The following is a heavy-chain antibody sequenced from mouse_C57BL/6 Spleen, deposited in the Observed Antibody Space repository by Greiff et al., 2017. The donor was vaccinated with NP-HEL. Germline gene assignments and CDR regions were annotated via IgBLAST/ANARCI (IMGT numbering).Heavy chain of an antibody. D-gene: IGHD4-1*01. CDR1: GYTFTDYE. V-gene: IGHV1-15*01. Sequence: QVQLQHSGAELVRPGASVTLSCKASGYTFTDYEMHWVKQTPVHGLEWIGAIDPETGGTAYNQKFKGKAILTADKSSSTAYMELRSLTSEDSAVYYCTRRKLGGFAYWGQGTLVTVSA. CDR2: IDPETGGT. CDR3: TRRKLGGFAY. J-gene: IGHJ3*01.